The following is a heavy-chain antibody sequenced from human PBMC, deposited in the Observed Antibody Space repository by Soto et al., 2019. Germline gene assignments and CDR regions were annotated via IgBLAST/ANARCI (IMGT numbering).Heavy chain of an antibody. CDR2: ISYDGSNK. Sequence: GGSLRLSCAASGFTFSSYAMHWVRQAPGKGLEWVAVISYDGSNKYYADSVKGRFTISRDNSKNTLYLQMNSLRAEDTAVYYCAKDQITMVRGAWGGYYGMDVCGQGTTVTVSS. D-gene: IGHD3-10*01. CDR1: GFTFSSYA. CDR3: AKDQITMVRGAWGGYYGMDV. J-gene: IGHJ6*02. V-gene: IGHV3-30-3*01.